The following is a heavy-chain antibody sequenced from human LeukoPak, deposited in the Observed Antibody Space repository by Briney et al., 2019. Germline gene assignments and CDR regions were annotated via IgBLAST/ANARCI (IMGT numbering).Heavy chain of an antibody. CDR3: AKSTLRIAGADQADY. V-gene: IGHV3-23*01. CDR1: GFTFSSYA. D-gene: IGHD6-13*01. CDR2: ISGSGGST. Sequence: GGSLRLSCAASGFTFSSYAMSWVRQAPGKGLEWVSAISGSGGSTYYADSVKGRFTISGDNSKNTLYLQMDSLRAEDTAVYYCAKSTLRIAGADQADYWGQGTLVTVSS. J-gene: IGHJ4*02.